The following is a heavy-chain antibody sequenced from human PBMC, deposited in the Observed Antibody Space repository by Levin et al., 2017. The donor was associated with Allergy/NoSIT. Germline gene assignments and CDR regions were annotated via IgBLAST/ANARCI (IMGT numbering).Heavy chain of an antibody. V-gene: IGHV3-74*01. J-gene: IGHJ4*02. D-gene: IGHD1-14*01. CDR3: ARERSAWTTFDY. CDR1: GFTFSSYW. CDR2: INSDGSST. Sequence: SCAASGFTFSSYWMHWVRQAPGKGLVWVSRINSDGSSTSYADSVKGRFTISRDNAKNTLYLQMNSLRAEDTAVYYCARERSAWTTFDYWGQGTLVTVSS.